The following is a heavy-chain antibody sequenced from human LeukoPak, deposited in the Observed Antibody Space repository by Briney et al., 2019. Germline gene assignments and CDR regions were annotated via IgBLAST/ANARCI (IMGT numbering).Heavy chain of an antibody. CDR1: GGSISSYY. V-gene: IGHV4-59*01. D-gene: IGHD3-3*01. CDR2: IYYSGSA. J-gene: IGHJ5*02. CDR3: ARVTGPYDFWSGFDP. Sequence: PSETLSLTCTVSGGSISSYYWSWIRQPPGKGLEWIGYIYYSGSANYNPSLKSRVTISVDTSKNQFSLKLSSVTAADTAVYYCARVTGPYDFWSGFDPWGQGTLVTVSS.